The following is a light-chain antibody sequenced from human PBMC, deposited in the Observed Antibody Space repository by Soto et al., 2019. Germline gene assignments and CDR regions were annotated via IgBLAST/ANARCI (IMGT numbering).Light chain of an antibody. J-gene: IGLJ1*01. CDR2: GNS. CDR1: SSNIGAGYD. V-gene: IGLV1-40*01. Sequence: VLTQPPSVSGAPGQRVTISCTGSSSNIGAGYDVHWYQQLPGTAPKLLIYGNSNRPSGVPDRFSGSKSGTSASLAITGLQAEDEADYYCKSYDSSLSGYVFGTGTKVTVL. CDR3: KSYDSSLSGYV.